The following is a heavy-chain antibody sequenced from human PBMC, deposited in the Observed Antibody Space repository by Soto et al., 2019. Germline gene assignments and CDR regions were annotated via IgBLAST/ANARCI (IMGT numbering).Heavy chain of an antibody. D-gene: IGHD3-3*01. Sequence: SETLSLTCTVSGGSISSYYWSWIRQPAGKGLEWIGRIYTSGSTNYNPSLKSRVTISVDKSKNQFSLKLSSVTAADTAVYYCARDQGGYDFWSGYLDDAFDIWGQGTMVTVSS. J-gene: IGHJ3*02. CDR2: IYTSGST. CDR3: ARDQGGYDFWSGYLDDAFDI. CDR1: GGSISSYY. V-gene: IGHV4-4*07.